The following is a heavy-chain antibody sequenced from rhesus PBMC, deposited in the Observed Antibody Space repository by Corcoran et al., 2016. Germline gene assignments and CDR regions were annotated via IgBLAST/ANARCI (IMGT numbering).Heavy chain of an antibody. CDR3: ARAIVRQWKLQYDY. J-gene: IGHJ4*01. Sequence: QVHLQESGPGVVNHSEPLSLTCPVPGCTPSLGYGCCCITQPPGTGVEGIGYIYGSSGSTNYNPSLKNRVTSSKDASKNQLSLKLSSVTAADTAVYYCARAIVRQWKLQYDYWGQGVLVTVSS. V-gene: IGHV4-76*01. D-gene: IGHD1-44*01. CDR2: IYGSSGST. CDR1: GCTPSLGYG.